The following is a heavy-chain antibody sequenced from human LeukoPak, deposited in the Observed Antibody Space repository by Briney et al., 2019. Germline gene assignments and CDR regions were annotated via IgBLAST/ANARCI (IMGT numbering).Heavy chain of an antibody. V-gene: IGHV3-21*01. Sequence: PGGSLRLSCAASGFTFSTYSMNWVRQAPGKGLEWVSSISSSSSYIFYADSLEGRFTISRDNAKSSLFLQMNSLRAEDTAVYYCASEVHPLIDYWGQGTLVTVSS. D-gene: IGHD3-9*01. J-gene: IGHJ4*02. CDR2: ISSSSSYI. CDR1: GFTFSTYS. CDR3: ASEVHPLIDY.